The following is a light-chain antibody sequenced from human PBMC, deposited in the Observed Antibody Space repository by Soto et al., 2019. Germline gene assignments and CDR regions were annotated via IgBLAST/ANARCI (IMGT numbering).Light chain of an antibody. CDR3: FSYAGYYTLL. CDR2: DVT. J-gene: IGLJ2*01. Sequence: QSVLTQPRSVSGSPGQSVTISCTGTDSDVGTYNYVSWYQQHPGQAPKLMIYDVTKRPSGVPDRFSGSKSGNTASLTISGLQAEDEADYYCFSYAGYYTLLFGGGTKRTVL. V-gene: IGLV2-11*01. CDR1: DSDVGTYNY.